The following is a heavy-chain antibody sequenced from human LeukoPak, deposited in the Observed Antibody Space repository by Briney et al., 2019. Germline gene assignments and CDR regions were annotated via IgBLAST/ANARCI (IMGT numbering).Heavy chain of an antibody. J-gene: IGHJ1*01. CDR1: GYSISSGYY. CDR3: ASPSFPTVTMVYFQH. V-gene: IGHV4-38-2*01. D-gene: IGHD4-17*01. Sequence: PSETLSLTCAVSGYSISSGYYWGWIRQPPGQGLEWIGSIYHSGSTYYNPSLKSRVTISVDTSKNQFSLKLSSVTAADTAVYYCASPSFPTVTMVYFQHWGQGTLVTVSS. CDR2: IYHSGST.